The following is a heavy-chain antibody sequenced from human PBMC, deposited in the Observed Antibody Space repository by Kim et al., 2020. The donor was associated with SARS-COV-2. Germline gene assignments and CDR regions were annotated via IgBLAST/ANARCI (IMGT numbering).Heavy chain of an antibody. J-gene: IGHJ4*02. Sequence: SETLSLTCAVYGGSFSGYYWSWIRQPPGKGLEWIGEINHSGSTNYNPSLKSRVTISVDTSKNQFSLKLSSVTAADTAVYYCAREAAYYYGSGSYYNAKKTFDYWGQGTLVTVPS. V-gene: IGHV4-34*01. CDR3: AREAAYYYGSGSYYNAKKTFDY. CDR2: INHSGST. CDR1: GGSFSGYY. D-gene: IGHD3-10*01.